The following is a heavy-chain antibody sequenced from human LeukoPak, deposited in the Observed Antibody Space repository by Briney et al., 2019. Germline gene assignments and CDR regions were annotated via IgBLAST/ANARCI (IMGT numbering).Heavy chain of an antibody. D-gene: IGHD3-22*01. Sequence: SETLSLTCTVSGVSVSSGSYYWSWIRQPPGKGLEWIGEINHSGSTNYNPSLKSRVTISVDTSKNQFSLKLSSVTAADTAVYYCASASGYYRRFDYWGQGTLVTVSS. CDR1: GVSVSSGSYY. CDR3: ASASGYYRRFDY. CDR2: INHSGST. V-gene: IGHV4-39*07. J-gene: IGHJ4*02.